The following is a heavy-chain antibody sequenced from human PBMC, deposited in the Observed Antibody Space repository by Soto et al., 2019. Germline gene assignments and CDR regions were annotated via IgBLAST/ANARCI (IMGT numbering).Heavy chain of an antibody. J-gene: IGHJ4*02. CDR3: ARDGRGGDSSDY. D-gene: IGHD2-21*02. CDR1: GFTFSSYA. Sequence: QVQLVESGGGVVQPGRSLRLSCAASGFTFSSYAMHWVRQAPGKRLEWVAVISYDGSNKYYADSVKGRFTISRDNSKNTLYLQMNSLRAEDTAVYYCARDGRGGDSSDYWGQGTLVTVSS. V-gene: IGHV3-30-3*01. CDR2: ISYDGSNK.